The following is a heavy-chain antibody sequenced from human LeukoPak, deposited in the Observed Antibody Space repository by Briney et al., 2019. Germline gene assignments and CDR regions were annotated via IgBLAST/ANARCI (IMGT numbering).Heavy chain of an antibody. CDR3: ARERVDYYDSRGYESDY. CDR2: ISYCGST. J-gene: IGHJ4*02. V-gene: IGHV4-34*11. Sequence: PSETLSLTCAVYGGSFSGYYWSWIRQPPGKGLEWIGYISYCGSTNYNPSLKSRVTISVDTSKNQFSLKLTSVTAADTAMYYCARERVDYYDSRGYESDYWGQGTLVTVSS. CDR1: GGSFSGYY. D-gene: IGHD3-22*01.